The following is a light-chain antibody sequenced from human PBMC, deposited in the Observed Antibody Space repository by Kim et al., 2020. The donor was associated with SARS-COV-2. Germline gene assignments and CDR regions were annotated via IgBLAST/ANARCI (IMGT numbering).Light chain of an antibody. J-gene: IGKJ1*01. CDR2: GAY. V-gene: IGKV3-20*01. CDR1: QTVSINY. CDR3: HQYGRSPWT. Sequence: PGEGATLSCRASQTVSINYLAWYQQKPGQAPRLLIYGAYSRATGIPDRFSGSGSGTDFTLRISSLEPDDFAVYFCHQYGRSPWTFGQGTKVDIK.